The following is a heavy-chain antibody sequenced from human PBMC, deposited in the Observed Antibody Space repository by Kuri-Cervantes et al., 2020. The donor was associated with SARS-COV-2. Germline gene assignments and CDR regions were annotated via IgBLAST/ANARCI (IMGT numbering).Heavy chain of an antibody. CDR2: IYYSGST. D-gene: IGHD5-18*01. CDR3: ARLGGYRSGYNWFDP. CDR1: GGSISSGSYY. J-gene: IGHJ5*02. V-gene: IGHV4-61*10. Sequence: ESLKISCTVSGGSISSGSYYWSWIRQPAGKGLEWIGYIYYSGSTYYNPSLRSRVTISVDPSKAQFSLNLISVTAADTAVYYCARLGGYRSGYNWFDPWGQGTLVTVSS.